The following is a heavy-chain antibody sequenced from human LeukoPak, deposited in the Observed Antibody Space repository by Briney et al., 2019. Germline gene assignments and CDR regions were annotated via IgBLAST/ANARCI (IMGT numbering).Heavy chain of an antibody. D-gene: IGHD2-15*01. CDR1: GFTFSTYW. CDR2: IKEDESAK. CDR3: ARDRYCSGGSCYVSFGY. J-gene: IGHJ4*02. V-gene: IGHV3-7*01. Sequence: GGSLRLSCVASGFTFSTYWMAWVRQAPGKGLEWVANIKEDESAKHQADSVKGRFTIFRDNAQNSLYLQMNSLRAEDTAVYYCARDRYCSGGSCYVSFGYWGQGTLVTVSS.